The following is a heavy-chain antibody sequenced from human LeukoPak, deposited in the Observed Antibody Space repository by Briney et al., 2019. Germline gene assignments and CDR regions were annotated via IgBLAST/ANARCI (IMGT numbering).Heavy chain of an antibody. Sequence: GSSVKVSCKASGGTFSSYAISWVRQAPGQGLEWMGGIIPIFGTANYAQKFQGRVTITTDESTSTAYMELSSLRSEDTAVYYCGTMVRGIDHYFYYYYMDVWGKGTTVTVSS. CDR1: GGTFSSYA. CDR2: IIPIFGTA. V-gene: IGHV1-69*05. CDR3: GTMVRGIDHYFYYYYMDV. J-gene: IGHJ6*03. D-gene: IGHD3-10*01.